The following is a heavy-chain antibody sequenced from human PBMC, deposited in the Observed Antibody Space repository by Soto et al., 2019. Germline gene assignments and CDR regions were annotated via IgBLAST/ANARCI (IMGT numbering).Heavy chain of an antibody. CDR1: GFTFSSYG. D-gene: IGHD5-12*01. CDR2: IWYDGSNK. J-gene: IGHJ4*02. CDR3: ARGYGVATLRPRMDY. Sequence: QVQLVESGGGVVQPGRSLRLSCAASGFTFSSYGMHWVRQAPGKGLEWVAVIWYDGSNKYYADSVKGRFTISRDNSKNTLYLQMNSLRAEDTAVYYCARGYGVATLRPRMDYCGQGTLVTVSS. V-gene: IGHV3-33*01.